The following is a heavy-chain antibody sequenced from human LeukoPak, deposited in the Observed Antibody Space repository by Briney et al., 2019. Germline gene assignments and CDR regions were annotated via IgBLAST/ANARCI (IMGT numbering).Heavy chain of an antibody. CDR2: ISAYNGNT. J-gene: IGHJ6*03. V-gene: IGHV1-18*01. D-gene: IGHD1-26*01. CDR1: GYTFTSYG. Sequence: ASVKVSCKASGYTFTSYGISWVRQAPGQGLEWMGWISAYNGNTNYAQKLQGRVTMTTDTSTSTAYMELRSLRSDDTAVYCCARLIVGATDYYYYYMDVWGKGTTVTVSS. CDR3: ARLIVGATDYYYYYMDV.